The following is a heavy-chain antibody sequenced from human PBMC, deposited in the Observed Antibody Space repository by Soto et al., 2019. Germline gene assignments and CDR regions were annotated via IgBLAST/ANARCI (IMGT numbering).Heavy chain of an antibody. V-gene: IGHV4-30-4*02. Sequence: SETLSLTCTVSAASISSGDYFWSWIRQSPGKGLEWIGYIYDSGSSYYNPSLKSRVTMSVDTSESQCSLKLRSVRAADTAVYYCAREKGYNSSSNTFDYWGQGTLVTVSS. CDR2: IYDSGSS. CDR3: AREKGYNSSSNTFDY. CDR1: AASISSGDYF. J-gene: IGHJ4*02. D-gene: IGHD1-1*01.